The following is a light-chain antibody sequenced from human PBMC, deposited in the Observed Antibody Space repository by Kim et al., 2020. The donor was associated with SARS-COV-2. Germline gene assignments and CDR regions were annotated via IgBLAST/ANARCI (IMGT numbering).Light chain of an antibody. J-gene: IGLJ1*01. CDR3: TSYTGSAFV. Sequence: PGQAITIACTGSSGDVGNYNFVSWYQQHPGKAPRFIIFDVSSRPSGVSPRFSGSKSGNTASLTISGLQADDEADYYCTSYTGSAFVFGTGTKVTVL. CDR1: SGDVGNYNF. CDR2: DVS. V-gene: IGLV2-14*03.